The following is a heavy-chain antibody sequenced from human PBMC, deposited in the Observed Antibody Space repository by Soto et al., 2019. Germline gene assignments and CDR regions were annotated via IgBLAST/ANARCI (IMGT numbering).Heavy chain of an antibody. J-gene: IGHJ5*02. Sequence: GGSLRLSCAASGFTFSNYAMSWVRQAPGRGLEWVSGLSDGGGSTFYADSVKGRFTISRDNAKNTLYLQMSSLRAEDTAVYYCAKEGTISPYNWFDPWGQGTLVTVSS. CDR3: AKEGTISPYNWFDP. V-gene: IGHV3-23*01. CDR1: GFTFSNYA. CDR2: LSDGGGST. D-gene: IGHD1-20*01.